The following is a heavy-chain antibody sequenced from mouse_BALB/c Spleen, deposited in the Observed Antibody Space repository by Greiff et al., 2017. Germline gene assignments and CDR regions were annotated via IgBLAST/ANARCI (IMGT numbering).Heavy chain of an antibody. Sequence: QVQLQQSGAELVKPGASVKLSCKASGYTFPSYYMYWVKQRPGQGLEWIGEINPSNGGTNFNEKFKSKATLTVDKSSSTAYMQLSSLTSEDSAVYYCTRATMITPFADWGQGTLVTVSA. V-gene: IGHV1S81*02. CDR1: GYTFPSYY. CDR3: TRATMITPFAD. D-gene: IGHD2-4*01. J-gene: IGHJ3*01. CDR2: INPSNGGT.